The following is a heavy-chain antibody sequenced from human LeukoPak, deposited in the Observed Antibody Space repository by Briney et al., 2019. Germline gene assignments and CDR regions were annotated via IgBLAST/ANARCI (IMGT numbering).Heavy chain of an antibody. CDR2: IYSGDSGVST. J-gene: IGHJ6*02. V-gene: IGHV3-53*04. CDR1: GFSVSNTY. Sequence: LPGGSLRLSCAASGFSVSNTYMSWVRQAPGKGLEWVSVIYSGDSGVSTYYADSVKGRFTISRHNSKNTLYLQMSSLRAEVTAVYFCARSAARLRYYYAMDVWGQGTTVTVCS. D-gene: IGHD6-6*01. CDR3: ARSAARLRYYYAMDV.